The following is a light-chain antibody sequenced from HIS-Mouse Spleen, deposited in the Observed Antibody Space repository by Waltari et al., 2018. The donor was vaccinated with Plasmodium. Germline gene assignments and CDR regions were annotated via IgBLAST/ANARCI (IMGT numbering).Light chain of an antibody. CDR2: EFS. V-gene: IGLV2-14*01. J-gene: IGLJ1*01. CDR3: SSYTSSSTLGYV. Sequence: QSALTQPASVSGSPGQSITISCTGTSRHVGGYNYVSWSQQHPGKAPKLMIYEFSNRPSGVSNRFSGSKSGNTASLTISGLQAEDEADYYCSSYTSSSTLGYVFGTGTKVTVL. CDR1: SRHVGGYNY.